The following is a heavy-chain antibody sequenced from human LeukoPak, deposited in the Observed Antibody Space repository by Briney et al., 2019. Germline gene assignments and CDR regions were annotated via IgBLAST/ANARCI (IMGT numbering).Heavy chain of an antibody. CDR2: IYPGDSDT. D-gene: IGHD6-13*01. J-gene: IGHJ6*02. CDR3: ARRIAAAGPLYYYYGMDV. CDR1: GYSFTSYW. Sequence: GESLKISCKGSGYSFTSYWIGWVRQMPGKGLEWMGIIYPGDSDTRYGPSFQGQVTISADKSISTAYLQWSSLKASDTAMYYCARRIAAAGPLYYYYGMDVWGQGTTVTVSS. V-gene: IGHV5-51*01.